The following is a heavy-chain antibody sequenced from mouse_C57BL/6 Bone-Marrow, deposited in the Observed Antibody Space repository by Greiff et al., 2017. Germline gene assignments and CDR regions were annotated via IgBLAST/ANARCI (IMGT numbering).Heavy chain of an antibody. CDR1: GYTFTDYN. D-gene: IGHD2-4*01. CDR2: INPNNGGT. V-gene: IGHV1-18*01. J-gene: IGHJ4*01. Sequence: VQLQQSGPELVKPGASVKLPCKASGYTFTDYNMDWVKQSHGKSLEWIGDINPNNGGTIYNQKFKGKATLTVEKSSSTASMELRRLTSDDTAVYYYTRDDYGSMDYWGQGTSVTVSS. CDR3: TRDDYGSMDY.